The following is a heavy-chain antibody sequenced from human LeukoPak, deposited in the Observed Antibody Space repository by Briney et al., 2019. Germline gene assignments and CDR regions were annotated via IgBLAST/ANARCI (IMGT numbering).Heavy chain of an antibody. Sequence: SETLSLTRAVSGGSVGREGYSWSWIRQPPGKGLEWNGYILHSRSTYYSPSLKSRVTISVYRSKNQFSLKLSSVTAADTAVYYCARERWDRSGSHGGFDPWGQGTLVTVSS. CDR2: ILHSRST. CDR3: ARERWDRSGSHGGFDP. V-gene: IGHV4-30-2*01. J-gene: IGHJ5*02. CDR1: GGSVGREGYS. D-gene: IGHD3-10*01.